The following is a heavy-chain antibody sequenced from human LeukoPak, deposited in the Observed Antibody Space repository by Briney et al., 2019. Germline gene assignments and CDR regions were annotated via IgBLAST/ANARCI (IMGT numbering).Heavy chain of an antibody. CDR3: ARDIRWSTTSWYYYYMDV. J-gene: IGHJ6*03. CDR1: GGSFSAYY. D-gene: IGHD2-2*01. V-gene: IGHV4-34*01. CDR2: INHSGST. Sequence: SETLSLTCAVYGGSFSAYYWSWIRQPPGKGLEWIGEINHSGSTNYNPSLKSRVTVSVDTSKNQFSLKVSSVTAADTAVYYCARDIRWSTTSWYYYYMDVWGKGTTVTVSS.